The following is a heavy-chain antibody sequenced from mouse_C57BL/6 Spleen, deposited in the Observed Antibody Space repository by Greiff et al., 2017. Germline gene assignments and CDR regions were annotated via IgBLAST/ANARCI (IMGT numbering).Heavy chain of an antibody. V-gene: IGHV5-6*01. J-gene: IGHJ4*01. Sequence: VQLKQSGGDLVKPGGSLKLSCAASGFTFSSYGMSWVRQTPDKRLEWVATISSGGSYTYSPDSVKGRFTISRDNAKNTLYLQMSSLKSEDTAMYYCARHYDYDGGYAMDYWGQGTSVTVSS. CDR1: GFTFSSYG. CDR2: ISSGGSYT. CDR3: ARHYDYDGGYAMDY. D-gene: IGHD2-4*01.